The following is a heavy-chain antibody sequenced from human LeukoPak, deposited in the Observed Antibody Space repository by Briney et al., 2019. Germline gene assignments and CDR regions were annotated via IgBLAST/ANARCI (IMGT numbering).Heavy chain of an antibody. CDR3: AREMGRPYGSGSYLFDP. D-gene: IGHD3-10*01. J-gene: IGHJ5*02. CDR1: GGSISSGDYY. V-gene: IGHV4-61*02. Sequence: PSETLSLTCTVSGGSISSGDYYWSWIRQPAGKGLEWIGRIYTSGSTNYNPSLKSRVTMSVDTSKNQFSLKLSSVTAADTAVYYCAREMGRPYGSGSYLFDPWGQGTLVTVSS. CDR2: IYTSGST.